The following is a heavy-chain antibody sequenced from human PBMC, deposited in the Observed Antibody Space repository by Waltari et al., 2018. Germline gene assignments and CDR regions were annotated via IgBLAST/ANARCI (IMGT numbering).Heavy chain of an antibody. CDR1: GGSISSSSYY. Sequence: QLQLQESGPGLVKPSETLSLTCTVSGGSISSSSYYWGWIRQPPGKGLEWIGSIYYSGSTYYNPSLKSRVTISIDTSNNQFSLKLSSVTAADTAVYYCARKATGRYFDYWGQGTLVTVSS. J-gene: IGHJ4*02. V-gene: IGHV4-39*07. CDR3: ARKATGRYFDY. CDR2: IYYSGST. D-gene: IGHD5-12*01.